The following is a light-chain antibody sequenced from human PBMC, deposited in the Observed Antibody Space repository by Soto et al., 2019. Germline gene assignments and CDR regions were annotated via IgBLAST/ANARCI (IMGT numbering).Light chain of an antibody. CDR3: QQYYSDFFT. Sequence: DIVMTQSPEFLAVPLGERATINCKSSQSLLYSSNNKTYLAWYQHRPGQSPKMLIFWASARESGVPDRSSGSGSETDFTLSLSRLQAEDAAVYYCQQYYSDFFTFGQGTRLEIK. V-gene: IGKV4-1*01. CDR1: QSLLYSSNNKTY. J-gene: IGKJ2*01. CDR2: WAS.